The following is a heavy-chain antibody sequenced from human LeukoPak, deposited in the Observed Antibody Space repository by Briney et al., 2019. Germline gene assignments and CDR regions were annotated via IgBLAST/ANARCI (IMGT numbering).Heavy chain of an antibody. CDR3: TREVALRYFDWLSYYYYYGMDV. Sequence: GGSLRLSCTASGFTFGDYAMSWVRRAPGKGLEWVGFIRSKAYGGTTEYAASVKGRFTISRDDSKSIAYLQMNSLKTEDTAVYYCTREVALRYFDWLSYYYYYGMDVWGQGTTVTVSS. CDR1: GFTFGDYA. CDR2: IRSKAYGGTT. D-gene: IGHD3-9*01. V-gene: IGHV3-49*04. J-gene: IGHJ6*02.